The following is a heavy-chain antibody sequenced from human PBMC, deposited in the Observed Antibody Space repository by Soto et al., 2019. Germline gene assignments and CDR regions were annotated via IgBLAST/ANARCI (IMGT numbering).Heavy chain of an antibody. CDR3: ARDMHSGFTHYFDP. CDR2: ISSSGSTI. CDR1: GFTFSSYE. V-gene: IGHV3-48*03. D-gene: IGHD1-26*01. Sequence: PVGSLRLSCAASGFTFSSYEMNWVRQAPGKGLEWVSYISSSGSTIYYADSVKGRFTISRDNAKNSLYLQMNSLRAEDTAVYYCARDMHSGFTHYFDPWGQGTLVTVSS. J-gene: IGHJ5*02.